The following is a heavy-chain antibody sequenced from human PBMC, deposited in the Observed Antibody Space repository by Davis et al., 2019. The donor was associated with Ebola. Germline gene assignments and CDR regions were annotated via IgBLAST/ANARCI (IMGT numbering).Heavy chain of an antibody. D-gene: IGHD6-13*01. CDR3: ARSWSSPYYYYGMDV. CDR2: ISSSSSTI. J-gene: IGHJ6*04. CDR1: GFTFSSYS. V-gene: IGHV3-48*02. Sequence: GESLKISCAASGFTFSSYSMNWVRQAPGKGLEWVSYISSSSSTIYYADSVKGRFTISRDNAKNSLYLQMNSLRDEDTAVYYCARSWSSPYYYYGMDVWGKGTTVTVSS.